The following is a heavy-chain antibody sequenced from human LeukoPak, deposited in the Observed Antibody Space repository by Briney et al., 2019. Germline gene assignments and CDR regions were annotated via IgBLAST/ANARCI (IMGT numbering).Heavy chain of an antibody. CDR2: IYYTGNT. J-gene: IGHJ4*02. CDR3: ARQTGSGLFILP. D-gene: IGHD3/OR15-3a*01. Sequence: SGTLSLTCAVYGGFFSGYYWRWIRQPPGVGVGWFGSIYYTGNTYYNASLKSQVSISIDTSKNQFSLKLTSVTAADTAVYYCARQTGSGLFILPGGQGTLVTVSS. CDR1: GGFFSGYY. V-gene: IGHV4-34*01.